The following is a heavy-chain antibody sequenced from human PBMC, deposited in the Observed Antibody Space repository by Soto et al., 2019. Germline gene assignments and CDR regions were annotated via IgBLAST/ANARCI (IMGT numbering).Heavy chain of an antibody. CDR3: GGGAARPKIIYYYYMDV. CDR1: GFTFSSYA. CDR2: ISGSGGST. D-gene: IGHD6-6*01. V-gene: IGHV3-23*01. Sequence: GGSLRLSCAASGFTFSSYAMSWVRQAPGKGLEWVSAISGSGGSTYYADSMKGRFTISRDNSKNTLYLQMNSLRAEDTAVYYCGGGAARPKIIYYYYMDVWGKGTTVTVSS. J-gene: IGHJ6*03.